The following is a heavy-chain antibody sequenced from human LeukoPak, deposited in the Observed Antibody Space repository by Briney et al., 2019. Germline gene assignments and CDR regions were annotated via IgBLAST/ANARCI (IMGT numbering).Heavy chain of an antibody. J-gene: IGHJ4*02. V-gene: IGHV3-30*18. CDR3: AKEEDVDIVATIPGVPSLPGDY. D-gene: IGHD5-12*01. CDR1: GFTFSSYG. Sequence: PGGSLRLSCAASGFTFSSYGMHWVRQAPGKGLEWVAVISYDGSNKYYADSVKGRFTISRDNSKNTLYLQMNSLRAEDTAVYYCAKEEDVDIVATIPGVPSLPGDYWGQGTLVTVSS. CDR2: ISYDGSNK.